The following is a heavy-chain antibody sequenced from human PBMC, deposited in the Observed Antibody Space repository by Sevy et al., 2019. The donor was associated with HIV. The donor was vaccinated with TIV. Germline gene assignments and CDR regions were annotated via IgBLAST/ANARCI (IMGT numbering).Heavy chain of an antibody. Sequence: GGCLRLSCAASGFKFSTNAMHWVRQAPGKGLEWVAVISYDGSNKYYADSVKGRFTISRDNSKNTLSLQMNSLRAEDTAVYYCARDTTYHDYYYYYGMDVWGQGTTVTVSS. J-gene: IGHJ6*02. CDR3: ARDTTYHDYYYYYGMDV. CDR1: GFKFSTNA. D-gene: IGHD1-1*01. V-gene: IGHV3-30-3*01. CDR2: ISYDGSNK.